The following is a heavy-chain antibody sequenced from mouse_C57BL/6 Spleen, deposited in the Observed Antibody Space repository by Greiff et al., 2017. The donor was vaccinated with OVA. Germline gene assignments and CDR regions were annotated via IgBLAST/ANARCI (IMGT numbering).Heavy chain of an antibody. D-gene: IGHD2-4*01. J-gene: IGHJ3*01. Sequence: EVKLVESGPGLVKPSQSLSLTCSVTGYSITSGYYWNWIRQFPGNKLEWMGYISYDGSNNYNPSLKNRISITRDTSKNQFFLKLNSVTTEDTATYYCARTDYDAAYWGQGTLVTVSA. CDR3: ARTDYDAAY. CDR1: GYSITSGYY. V-gene: IGHV3-6*01. CDR2: ISYDGSN.